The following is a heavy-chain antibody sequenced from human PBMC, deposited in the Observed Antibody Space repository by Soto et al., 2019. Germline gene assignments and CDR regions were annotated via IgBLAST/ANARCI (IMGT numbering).Heavy chain of an antibody. CDR3: ARHVAYYDILTGYYHHPWYYFDY. V-gene: IGHV4-39*01. D-gene: IGHD3-9*01. CDR1: VGSSSSSSYY. CDR2: IYYSGST. J-gene: IGHJ4*02. Sequence: SETLSLTCTVSVGSSSSSSYYWGWIRQPPGKGLEWIGSIYYSGSTYYNPSLKSRVTISVDTSKNQFSLKLSSVTAADTAVYYCARHVAYYDILTGYYHHPWYYFDYWGQGTLVTVSS.